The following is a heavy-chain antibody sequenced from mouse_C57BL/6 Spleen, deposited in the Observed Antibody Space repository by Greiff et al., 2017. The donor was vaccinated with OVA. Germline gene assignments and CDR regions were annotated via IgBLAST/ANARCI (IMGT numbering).Heavy chain of an antibody. Sequence: QVQLKESGPGLVAPSQSLSITCTVSGFSLTSYGVHWVRQPPGKGLEWLVVIWSDGSTTYNSALKSRLSISKDNSTSQVFLKMNSLQTDDTAMYYCARGSPHLYYFDDWGQGTTLTVSS. V-gene: IGHV2-6*03. CDR2: IWSDGST. J-gene: IGHJ2*01. CDR1: GFSLTSYG. CDR3: ARGSPHLYYFDD.